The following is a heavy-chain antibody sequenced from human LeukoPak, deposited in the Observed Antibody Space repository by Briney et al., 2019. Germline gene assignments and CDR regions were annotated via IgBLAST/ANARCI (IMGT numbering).Heavy chain of an antibody. D-gene: IGHD3-10*01. CDR1: GGSFSGYY. Sequence: SETLSLTCAVYGGSFSGYYWSWIRQPPGKGLEWIGEINHSGSTNYNPSLKSRVTISVDTSKNQFSLKLSSVTVADTAVYYCARDKPFGGLGSHFDYWGQGILVTVSS. J-gene: IGHJ4*02. V-gene: IGHV4-34*01. CDR3: ARDKPFGGLGSHFDY. CDR2: INHSGST.